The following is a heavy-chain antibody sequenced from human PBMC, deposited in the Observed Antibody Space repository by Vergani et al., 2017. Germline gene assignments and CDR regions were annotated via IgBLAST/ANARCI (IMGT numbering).Heavy chain of an antibody. CDR3: AKVPINDPYPGSYFDY. Sequence: EVQLLESGGGLVQPGGSLRLSCAASGFTFSSYAMSWVRQAPGKGLEWVSAISGSGGSTYYADSVKGRFTISRDNSKNTLYLQMNSLSAEDTAVYYFAKVPINDPYPGSYFDYWGQGTLVTVSS. CDR2: ISGSGGST. CDR1: GFTFSSYA. V-gene: IGHV3-23*01. D-gene: IGHD1-26*01. J-gene: IGHJ4*02.